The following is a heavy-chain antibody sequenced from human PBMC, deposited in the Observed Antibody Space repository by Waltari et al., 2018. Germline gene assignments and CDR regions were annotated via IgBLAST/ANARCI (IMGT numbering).Heavy chain of an antibody. D-gene: IGHD3-22*01. V-gene: IGHV3-30*04. CDR3: ARDYCDRTNCHGMDV. J-gene: IGHJ6*02. Sequence: QVQLVESGGGVVQPGGSLRLSCAASQFTLSSYAMHWGRQGPGKGLEWVAVISYNERTIYYVDSVKGRFTISRDNSKKMLYLQMNSLRAEDTAIYYCARDYCDRTNCHGMDVWGQGTTVTVSS. CDR1: QFTLSSYA. CDR2: ISYNERTI.